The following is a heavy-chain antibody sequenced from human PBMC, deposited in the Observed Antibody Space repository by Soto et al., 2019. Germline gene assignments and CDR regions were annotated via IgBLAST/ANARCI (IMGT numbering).Heavy chain of an antibody. D-gene: IGHD3-3*01. Sequence: VGSLPLSCAASGFTFRSYAMSWVRQAPGKGLDWVSAFRGSAASTYYSDSVKARVPISNDNSKNTLYLQMNSLRAEGTAVYYCAKGPLEYGMDVWGQGTTVTVSS. J-gene: IGHJ6*02. CDR3: AKGPLEYGMDV. CDR2: FRGSAAST. V-gene: IGHV3-23*01. CDR1: GFTFRSYA.